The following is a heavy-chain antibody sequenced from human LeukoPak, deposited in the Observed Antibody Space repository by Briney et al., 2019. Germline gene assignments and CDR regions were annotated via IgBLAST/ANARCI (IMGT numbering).Heavy chain of an antibody. V-gene: IGHV3-23*01. CDR2: ISGSGDST. D-gene: IGHD2-8*01. CDR3: AKQRSEVPVAASNY. J-gene: IGHJ4*02. CDR1: GFTFSSYA. Sequence: GGSLRLSCAASGFTFSSYAMSLVRQAPGKGLEWVSGISGSGDSTYYVDSVKGRFTISRDNSKSTLYLHMNSLRAEDTAIYYCAKQRSEVPVAASNYWGQGTLVTVSS.